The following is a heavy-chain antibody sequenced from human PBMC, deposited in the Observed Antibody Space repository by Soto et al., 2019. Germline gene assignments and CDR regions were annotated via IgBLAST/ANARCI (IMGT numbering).Heavy chain of an antibody. D-gene: IGHD3-22*01. CDR1: RYRLIELS. CDR3: ATRPDYYGSSAYCVGY. CDR2: FDPADGEA. Sequence: DSLMVSGRFSRYRLIELSIDWVRQAPGKGLEWMGRFDPADGEAIYAQKFQGRVTMTEDTSANTAYVELSSLRSEDTAIYYCATRPDYYGSSAYCVGYWGQGIPVSVSS. J-gene: IGHJ4*02. V-gene: IGHV1-24*01.